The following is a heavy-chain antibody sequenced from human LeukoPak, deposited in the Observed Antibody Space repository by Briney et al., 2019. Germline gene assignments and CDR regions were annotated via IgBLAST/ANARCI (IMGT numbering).Heavy chain of an antibody. D-gene: IGHD6-6*01. CDR1: GFSFGDSW. Sequence: GGSLRLSCAPSGFSFGDSWMSWVRQAPGKGLEWVANINQDGSEKNYVDSVKGRFTISRDNAKSSLYLQMNSLRDEDTALYYCARATRSSSSWGYYYYYMDVWGKGTTVTVSS. J-gene: IGHJ6*03. CDR3: ARATRSSSSWGYYYYYMDV. CDR2: INQDGSEK. V-gene: IGHV3-7*01.